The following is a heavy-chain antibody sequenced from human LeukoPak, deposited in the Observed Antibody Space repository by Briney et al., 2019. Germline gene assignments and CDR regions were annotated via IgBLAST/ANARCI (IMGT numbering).Heavy chain of an antibody. CDR1: VLTFSEFT. Sequence: PLRCPRPSRAPSVLTFSEFTMDSVCQAPRKGLGRVAVLSYGGTNKYYADSVKGRFTISRDNSKNTMFLQMNSLRAEDTAVYHCARDRSGYANDAFDFWGQGTMVTVSS. CDR3: ARDRSGYANDAFDF. V-gene: IGHV3-30-3*01. J-gene: IGHJ3*01. D-gene: IGHD3-3*01. CDR2: LSYGGTNK.